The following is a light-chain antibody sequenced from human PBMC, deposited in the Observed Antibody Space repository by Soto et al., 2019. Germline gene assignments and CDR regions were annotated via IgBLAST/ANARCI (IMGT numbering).Light chain of an antibody. CDR1: QGIAGS. CDR3: QQYSTYWT. Sequence: DIQLTQSPSFLSASVGDRVTITCRASQGIAGSLAWYQQKPGKPPKLLIYAESTLQSGVPSRFSGSGSGTDFTLTISSLQPDDFATYYCQQYSTYWTFGQGTKVDIK. CDR2: AES. J-gene: IGKJ1*01. V-gene: IGKV1-9*01.